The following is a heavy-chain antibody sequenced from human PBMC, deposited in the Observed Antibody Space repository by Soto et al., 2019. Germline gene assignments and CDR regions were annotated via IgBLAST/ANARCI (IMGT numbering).Heavy chain of an antibody. J-gene: IGHJ4*02. CDR3: ARNENYYGSGRHYYYFDY. CDR1: GGSISSGGYY. D-gene: IGHD3-10*01. CDR2: IYYSGST. V-gene: IGHV4-31*03. Sequence: SETLSLTCTVSGGSISSGGYYWSWIRQHPGKGLEWIWYIYYSGSTYYNPSLKSRVTISVDTSKNQFSLKLSSVTAADTAVYYCARNENYYGSGRHYYYFDYWGQGTLVTVSS.